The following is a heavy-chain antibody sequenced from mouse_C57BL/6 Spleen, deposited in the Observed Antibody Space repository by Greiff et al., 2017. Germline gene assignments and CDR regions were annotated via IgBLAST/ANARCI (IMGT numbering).Heavy chain of an antibody. Sequence: VQLQQSGPGLVQPSQSLSITCTVSGFSLTSYGVHWVRQSPGKGLEWLGVIWRGGSTDYNAAFMSRLSITKDNSKSQVFFKMNSLQADDTAIYYCAKYYDYDGAWFAYSGQGTLVTVSA. V-gene: IGHV2-5*01. CDR1: GFSLTSYG. CDR2: IWRGGST. CDR3: AKYYDYDGAWFAY. D-gene: IGHD2-4*01. J-gene: IGHJ3*01.